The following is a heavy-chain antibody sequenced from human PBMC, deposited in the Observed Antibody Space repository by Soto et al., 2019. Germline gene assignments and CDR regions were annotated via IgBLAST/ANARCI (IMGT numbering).Heavy chain of an antibody. J-gene: IGHJ4*02. CDR2: IHNSGTT. V-gene: IGHV4-31*03. CDR1: GGSIRNGDYY. D-gene: IGHD1-1*01. Sequence: QVQLQESGPGLVKPSQTLSLTCTDSGGSIRNGDYYWSWIRQHPGKGLEWIGYIHNSGTTYYKPSLKSRVTISVDTSKNQFSLKLTSVTAADTAVYYCARAGWNTTVGFDYWGQGTLVTVSS. CDR3: ARAGWNTTVGFDY.